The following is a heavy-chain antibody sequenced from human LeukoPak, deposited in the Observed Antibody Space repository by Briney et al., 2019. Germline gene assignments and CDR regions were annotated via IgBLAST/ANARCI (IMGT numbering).Heavy chain of an antibody. CDR2: IYHSGSA. D-gene: IGHD2-21*02. V-gene: IGHV4-4*02. J-gene: IGHJ4*02. CDR1: GGSVSSTNS. Sequence: PSETLSLTCAVSGGSVSSTNSWSWVRQSSGKGLEWIGEIYHSGSANYNPSLRSRVTMSLDKSKNQFSLKLSSVTAADTAVYYCARVDPPRRLDYWGQGTLVTVSS. CDR3: ARVDPPRRLDY.